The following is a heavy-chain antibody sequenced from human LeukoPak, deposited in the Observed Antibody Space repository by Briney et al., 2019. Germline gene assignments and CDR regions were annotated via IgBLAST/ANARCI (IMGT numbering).Heavy chain of an antibody. J-gene: IGHJ4*02. V-gene: IGHV1-69*04. CDR3: ARDLAGTLWDYYDSSGYYYGY. D-gene: IGHD3-22*01. CDR1: GGTFSSYA. Sequence: SVKVSCKASGGTFSSYAISWVRQAPGQGLEWMGRIIPILGIANYAQKFQGRVTITADKSTSTAYMELRSLRSDDTAVYYCARDLAGTLWDYYDSSGYYYGYWGQGTLVTVSS. CDR2: IIPILGIA.